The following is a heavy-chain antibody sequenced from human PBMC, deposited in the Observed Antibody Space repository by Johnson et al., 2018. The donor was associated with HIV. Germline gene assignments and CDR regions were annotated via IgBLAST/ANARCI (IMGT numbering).Heavy chain of an antibody. CDR3: VTADRGSA. Sequence: VQLVESGGDMVQRGGSLRLSCVASGFTFSRFGMHWVRQAPGKGPEWVANINHDMSAIHYVDSVKGRFTVSRDNAKNSLYLQMNSLRDEDTAVYYCVTADRGSAWGQGTMVTVSS. V-gene: IGHV3-7*03. D-gene: IGHD1-26*01. CDR1: GFTFSRFG. J-gene: IGHJ3*01. CDR2: INHDMSAI.